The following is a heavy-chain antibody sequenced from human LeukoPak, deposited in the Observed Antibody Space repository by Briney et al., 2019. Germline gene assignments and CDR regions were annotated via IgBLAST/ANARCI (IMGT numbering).Heavy chain of an antibody. D-gene: IGHD4-17*01. J-gene: IGHJ4*02. CDR3: AKDRGSTVRYFDY. V-gene: IGHV3-30*18. Sequence: GGSLRLSCAASGFTFSSYGMHWVRQAPGKGLEWVTVTSYDGSHKYYADSVKGRFIISRDSSKNTLYLQMNSLRVEDTAVYYCAKDRGSTVRYFDYWGQGTLVTVSS. CDR1: GFTFSSYG. CDR2: TSYDGSHK.